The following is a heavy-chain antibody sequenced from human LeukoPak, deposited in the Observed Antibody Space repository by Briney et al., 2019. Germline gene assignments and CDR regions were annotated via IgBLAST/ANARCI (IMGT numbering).Heavy chain of an antibody. D-gene: IGHD6-6*01. CDR3: VKKYSNTQHDAFDV. Sequence: GGSLRLSCAAAGFIVSSSDINWVRQAPGKGLEGGPIIYSGGSTYYADSVKGRFAISRDNSKNTLYLQMNSLRVDDTAVYFCVKKYSNTQHDAFDVWGQGTMVTVSS. V-gene: IGHV3-66*01. CDR1: GFIVSSSD. J-gene: IGHJ3*01. CDR2: IYSGGST.